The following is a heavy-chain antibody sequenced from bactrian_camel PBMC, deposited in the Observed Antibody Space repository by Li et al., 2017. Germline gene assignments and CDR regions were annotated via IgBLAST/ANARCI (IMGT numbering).Heavy chain of an antibody. D-gene: IGHD2*01. J-gene: IGHJ6*01. CDR1: GFSFSTTG. V-gene: IGHV3S6*01. CDR2: ILSDGTKA. Sequence: VQLVESGGGLVQPGGSLRLSCAASGFSFSTTGMSWARHTPGTRPEWVAGILSDGTKAHYLDSVKGRFTISRDNDKNMLYLQMNSLQLEDTAMYYCAADTIFRGAYRLPSKLDVSYWGQGTQVTVS. CDR3: AADTIFRGAYRLPSKLDVSY.